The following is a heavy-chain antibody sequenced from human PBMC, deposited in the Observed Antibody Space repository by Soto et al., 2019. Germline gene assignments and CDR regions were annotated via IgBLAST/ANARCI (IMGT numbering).Heavy chain of an antibody. Sequence: PSQTLSLTCTVSGGSISSYYWSWIRQPPGKGLEWIGYIYYSGSTNYNPSLKSRVTISVDTSKNQFSLKLSSVTAADTAVYYCAKVNDFWTGYYSTNWFDPLGQGTLVTVSS. CDR3: AKVNDFWTGYYSTNWFDP. V-gene: IGHV4-59*01. CDR2: IYYSGST. CDR1: GGSISSYY. D-gene: IGHD3-3*01. J-gene: IGHJ5*02.